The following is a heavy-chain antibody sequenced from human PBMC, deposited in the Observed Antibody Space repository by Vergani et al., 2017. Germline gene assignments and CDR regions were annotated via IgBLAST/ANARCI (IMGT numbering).Heavy chain of an antibody. D-gene: IGHD1-14*01. V-gene: IGHV3-33*01. CDR3: ARDLRLLYNRFDP. Sequence: QVQLVESGGGVVQPGRSLRLFCAASGFTFNQYGMHWVRQAPGKGLEWVAVTWYDGNNKQYADSVKGRFTISRDNSKSTMYLQMNSLRDEDTGVYYCARDLRLLYNRFDPWGKGTLVTVSS. J-gene: IGHJ5*02. CDR1: GFTFNQYG. CDR2: TWYDGNNK.